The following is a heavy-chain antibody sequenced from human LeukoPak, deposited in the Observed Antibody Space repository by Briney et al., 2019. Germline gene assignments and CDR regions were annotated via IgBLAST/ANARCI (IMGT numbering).Heavy chain of an antibody. CDR2: IKSKTDGGTA. J-gene: IGHJ4*02. CDR3: ATALRGVGF. CDR1: GFTFSNYC. V-gene: IGHV3-15*01. D-gene: IGHD3-3*01. Sequence: PGESLRLSCAASGFTFSNYCMNWVRQAPGKGLEWVGRIKSKTDGGTAEYAAPVKGRFIISRDDSKNTLYLQMNSLNSDDTGVYYCATALRGVGFWGQGTLVTVPS.